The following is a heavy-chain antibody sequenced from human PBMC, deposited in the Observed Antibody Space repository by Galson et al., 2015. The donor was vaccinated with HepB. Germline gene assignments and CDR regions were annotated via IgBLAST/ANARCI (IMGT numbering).Heavy chain of an antibody. V-gene: IGHV1-69*04. Sequence: SVKVSCKASGGTFSSYTIGWVRQAPGQGLEWMGRIIPILGIANYAQKFQGRVTITADKSTSTAYMELSSLRSEDTAVYYCARDRVLLWFGESDAFDIWGQGTMVTVSS. CDR1: GGTFSSYT. CDR3: ARDRVLLWFGESDAFDI. J-gene: IGHJ3*02. CDR2: IIPILGIA. D-gene: IGHD3-10*01.